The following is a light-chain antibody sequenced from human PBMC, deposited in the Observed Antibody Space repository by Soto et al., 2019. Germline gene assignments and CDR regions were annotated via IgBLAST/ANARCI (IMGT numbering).Light chain of an antibody. V-gene: IGLV3-21*02. CDR3: QVWDSSSYV. J-gene: IGLJ1*01. Sequence: SYELTQPPSVSVAPGQTARIICGGNNVGSKKVHWYQQRPGQAPVLVVYDDADRPSGIPERFSGSNSGNTATLTISWVEARDEEDYYCQVWDSSSYVFGTGTKVTVL. CDR2: DDA. CDR1: NVGSKK.